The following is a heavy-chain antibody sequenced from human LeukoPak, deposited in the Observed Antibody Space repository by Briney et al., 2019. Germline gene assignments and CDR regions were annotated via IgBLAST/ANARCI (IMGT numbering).Heavy chain of an antibody. CDR2: IWYDGSNK. Sequence: GGSLRLSCEASGFTFSSHGMYWVRQAPGKGLEWVALIWYDGSNKYYADSVKGRFTISRDNPNNTLYPQMNSLRAEDTAVYYCARSGRGYYDSLDHWGQGDLVTVSS. V-gene: IGHV3-33*07. D-gene: IGHD3-22*01. CDR1: GFTFSSHG. CDR3: ARSGRGYYDSLDH. J-gene: IGHJ4*02.